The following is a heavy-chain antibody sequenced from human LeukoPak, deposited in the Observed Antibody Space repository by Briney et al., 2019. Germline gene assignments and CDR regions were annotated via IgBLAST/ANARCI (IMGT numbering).Heavy chain of an antibody. D-gene: IGHD5-12*01. CDR1: GFTFSSNG. CDR2: IWYDGSNK. V-gene: IGHV3-33*08. Sequence: GGSLRLSCAASGFTFSSNGMHWVRQAPGTGLEWVALIWYDGSNKYYADSVKGRFTISRDNSKNTLYLQMNSLIAEDTAEYYLSRGVATISQFDYWGQGTLVTVSS. CDR3: SRGVATISQFDY. J-gene: IGHJ4*02.